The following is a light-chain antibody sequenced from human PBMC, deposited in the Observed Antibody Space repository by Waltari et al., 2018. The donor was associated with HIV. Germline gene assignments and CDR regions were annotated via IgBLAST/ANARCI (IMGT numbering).Light chain of an antibody. J-gene: IGKJ4*01. V-gene: IGKV3-15*01. CDR1: QSVSSN. CDR3: QQYNNWSPLT. Sequence: EVVMTQSPATLSVSPGERATLSCRASQSVSSNLAWYQQKPGQAPRLLIYDASTRATGIPARFSGGGSGTEFTLTISSLQSEDFAVYYCQQYNNWSPLTFGGGTKVEIK. CDR2: DAS.